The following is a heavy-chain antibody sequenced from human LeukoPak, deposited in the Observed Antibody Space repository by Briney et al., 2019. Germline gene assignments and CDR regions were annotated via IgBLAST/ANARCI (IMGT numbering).Heavy chain of an antibody. J-gene: IGHJ5*02. D-gene: IGHD6-13*01. V-gene: IGHV3-23*01. CDR2: ISDSGGST. CDR1: GFTFSSYA. Sequence: PGGSLRLSCAASGFTFSSYAMSWVRQAPGKGLEWVSAISDSGGSTYYADSVKGRFTISRDNSKNTLYLQMNSLRAEDTAVYYCAKFTAAAPWGWFDPWGQGTLVTVSP. CDR3: AKFTAAAPWGWFDP.